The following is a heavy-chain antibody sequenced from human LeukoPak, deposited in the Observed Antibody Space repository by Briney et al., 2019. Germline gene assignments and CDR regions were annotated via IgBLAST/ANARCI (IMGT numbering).Heavy chain of an antibody. Sequence: GGSLRLSCAASGFSFSDHYMDWVRQAPGKGLEWVGRIRNKANTYTTQYAASVQGRFTISRDDSKNPLYLQMNSLKTEDTAVYYCARGLLPYYGMDVWGQGTTVTVSS. D-gene: IGHD2-15*01. J-gene: IGHJ6*02. CDR1: GFSFSDHY. V-gene: IGHV3-72*01. CDR2: IRNKANTYTT. CDR3: ARGLLPYYGMDV.